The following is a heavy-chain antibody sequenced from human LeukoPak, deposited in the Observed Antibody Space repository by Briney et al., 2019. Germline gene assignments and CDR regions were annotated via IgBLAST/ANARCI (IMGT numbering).Heavy chain of an antibody. CDR1: GGSISSSNYY. J-gene: IGHJ1*01. D-gene: IGHD6-19*01. CDR2: IYYSEIT. V-gene: IGHV4-39*01. CDR3: ARGPWLGIAVADGAEYFQH. Sequence: PSETLSLTCTVSGGSISSSNYYWGWIRQPPGKGLEWIGNIYYSEITYYNPSLKSRVTMSVDTSKNQFSLKLNSVTAADTAVYYCARGPWLGIAVADGAEYFQHWGQDTLVTVSS.